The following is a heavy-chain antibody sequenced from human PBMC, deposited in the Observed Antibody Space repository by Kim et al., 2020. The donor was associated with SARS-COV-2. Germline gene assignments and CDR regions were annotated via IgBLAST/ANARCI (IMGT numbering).Heavy chain of an antibody. CDR3: ARLGEMATTFTYYYYYMDV. V-gene: IGHV4-59*01. CDR1: GGSISSYY. CDR2: IYYSGST. Sequence: SETLSLTCTVSGGSISSYYWSWIRQPPGKGLEWIGYIYYSGSTNYNPSLKSRVTISVDTSKNQFSLKLSSVTAADTAVYYCARLGEMATTFTYYYYYMDVWGKGTTVTVSS. D-gene: IGHD5-12*01. J-gene: IGHJ6*03.